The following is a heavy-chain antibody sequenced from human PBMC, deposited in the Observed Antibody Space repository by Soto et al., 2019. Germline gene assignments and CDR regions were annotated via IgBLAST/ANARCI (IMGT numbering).Heavy chain of an antibody. CDR1: GGTFNSHS. D-gene: IGHD1-1*01. V-gene: IGHV1-69*13. Sequence: SVKVSCKSSGGTFNSHSINWVRQAPGQGLEWMGGIIPIFGPANFAKKFQGRVTITADESTTTAYMELSSLTSEDTAVYYCATGSFTSTGGRIGYHYNAMDVWGQGTTVTVSS. J-gene: IGHJ6*02. CDR2: IIPIFGPA. CDR3: ATGSFTSTGGRIGYHYNAMDV.